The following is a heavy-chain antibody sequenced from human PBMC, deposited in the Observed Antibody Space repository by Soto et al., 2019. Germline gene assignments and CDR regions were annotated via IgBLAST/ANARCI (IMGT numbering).Heavy chain of an antibody. D-gene: IGHD3-3*01. CDR2: IIPIFGTA. J-gene: IGHJ6*02. CDR3: ARDRPYYDFWSGPYGMDV. V-gene: IGHV1-69*13. Sequence: SVKVSCKTSGFTFSSSAVHWVRQAPGQGLEWMGGIIPIFGTANYAQKFQGRVTITADESTSTAYMELSSLRSEDTAVYYCARDRPYYDFWSGPYGMDVWGQGTTVTVSS. CDR1: GFTFSSSA.